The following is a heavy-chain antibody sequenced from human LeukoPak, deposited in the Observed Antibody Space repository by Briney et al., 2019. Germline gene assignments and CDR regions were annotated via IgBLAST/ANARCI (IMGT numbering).Heavy chain of an antibody. V-gene: IGHV3-23*01. J-gene: IGHJ4*02. D-gene: IGHD3-10*01. Sequence: GGSLRLSCAVSGFTFSSYWMSWVRQAPGKGLEWVSAISGSGGSTYYADSVKGRFTISRDNSKNTLYLQMNSLRAEDTAVYYCAKEAQLLWFGESSYYFDYWGQGTLVTVSS. CDR3: AKEAQLLWFGESSYYFDY. CDR2: ISGSGGST. CDR1: GFTFSSYW.